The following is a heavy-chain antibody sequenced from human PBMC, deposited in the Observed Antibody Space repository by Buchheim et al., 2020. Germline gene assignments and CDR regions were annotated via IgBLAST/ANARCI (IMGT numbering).Heavy chain of an antibody. J-gene: IGHJ4*02. Sequence: EVQLVESGGGLVQPGGSLRISCTASGFTFSGSEMNWVRQTPGKGLEWVSYISSGGSTTSYADPVKSYADSVKGRFTISRDNAKNTLFLQMNSLRAEDTAIYYCAREGRLAAAGTFDYWGQGTL. V-gene: IGHV3-48*03. D-gene: IGHD6-13*01. CDR2: ISSGGSTT. CDR1: GFTFSGSE. CDR3: AREGRLAAAGTFDY.